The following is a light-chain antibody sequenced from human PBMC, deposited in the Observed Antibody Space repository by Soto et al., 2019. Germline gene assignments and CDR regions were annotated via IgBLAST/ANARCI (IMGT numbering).Light chain of an antibody. J-gene: IGKJ2*01. Sequence: DIQMTQSPSTLSASVGDRVTITCRASQSIGSWLAWYQQKPGKAPKLLIYKASSLESGVPSRFSGSGSGTQFTLTISSLQPDDFATYYCQQCNSYPYTFGQGTKLEIK. CDR1: QSIGSW. CDR3: QQCNSYPYT. CDR2: KAS. V-gene: IGKV1-5*03.